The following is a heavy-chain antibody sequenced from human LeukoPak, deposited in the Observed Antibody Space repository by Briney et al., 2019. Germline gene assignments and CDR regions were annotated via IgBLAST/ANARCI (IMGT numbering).Heavy chain of an antibody. CDR1: GGSFSSYY. V-gene: IGHV4-59*08. CDR2: IYYSGST. Sequence: SETLSLTCTVYGGSFSSYYWSWIRQPPGKGLEWIGYIYYSGSTNYNPSLKSGVTISVDTPKNQFSRKLSSVTAADTAVYYCARHDSSSWYGSPSFDYWGQGTLVTVSS. J-gene: IGHJ4*02. CDR3: ARHDSSSWYGSPSFDY. D-gene: IGHD6-13*01.